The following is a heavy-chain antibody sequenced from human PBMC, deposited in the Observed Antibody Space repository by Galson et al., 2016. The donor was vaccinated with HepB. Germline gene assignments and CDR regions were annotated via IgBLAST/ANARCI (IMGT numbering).Heavy chain of an antibody. CDR3: TCGRSPGAY. D-gene: IGHD3-16*02. Sequence: SLRLSCAASGFTFSSYKMHWVRQAPGKGLDWVAVILYDGSDKYYADSVKGRFTISRDHFKNTLYLQMNSLRAEDTAVYFCTCGRSPGAYWGQGTLVTVSS. V-gene: IGHV3-30*14. CDR2: ILYDGSDK. CDR1: GFTFSSYK. J-gene: IGHJ4*02.